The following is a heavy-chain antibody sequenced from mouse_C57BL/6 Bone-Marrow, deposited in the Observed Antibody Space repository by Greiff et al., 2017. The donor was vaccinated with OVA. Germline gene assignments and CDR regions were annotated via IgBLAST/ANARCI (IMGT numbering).Heavy chain of an antibody. CDR2: ISSGSSTI. J-gene: IGHJ4*01. CDR3: ARMDYGSSYDAMDY. Sequence: EVKLVESGGGLVQPGGSLSLSCAASGFTFSDYGMHWVRQAPEKGLEWVAYISSGSSTIYYADSVTGLFTISRDTGKNTLFLQMTSLRSEDTAMYYGARMDYGSSYDAMDYWGQGTSVTVSS. D-gene: IGHD1-1*01. V-gene: IGHV5-17*01. CDR1: GFTFSDYG.